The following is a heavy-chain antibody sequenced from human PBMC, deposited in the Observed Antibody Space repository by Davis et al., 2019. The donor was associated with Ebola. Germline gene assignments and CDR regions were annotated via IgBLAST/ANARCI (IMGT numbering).Heavy chain of an antibody. CDR3: ARDMRANYGMDV. J-gene: IGHJ6*02. D-gene: IGHD3-16*01. Sequence: ASVKVSCKASGYTFTSYYMHWVRQAPGQGLEWMGIINPSGGSTSYAQKFQGRVTMTRDTSTSTVYMELSSQRSEDTAVYYCARDMRANYGMDVWGQGTTVTVSS. CDR2: INPSGGST. V-gene: IGHV1-46*01. CDR1: GYTFTSYY.